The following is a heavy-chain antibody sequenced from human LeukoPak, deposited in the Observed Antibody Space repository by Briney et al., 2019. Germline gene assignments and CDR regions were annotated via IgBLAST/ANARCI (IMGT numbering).Heavy chain of an antibody. CDR2: INPNSGGT. J-gene: IGHJ5*02. Sequence: GASVTVSCKASGYTFTGYYMHWVRQAPGQGLEWMGWINPNSGGTNYAQKFQGWVTMTRDTSISTAYMELSRLRSDDTAVYYCAISLSIAEGVNWFDPWGQGTLVTVSS. D-gene: IGHD6-6*01. V-gene: IGHV1-2*04. CDR3: AISLSIAEGVNWFDP. CDR1: GYTFTGYY.